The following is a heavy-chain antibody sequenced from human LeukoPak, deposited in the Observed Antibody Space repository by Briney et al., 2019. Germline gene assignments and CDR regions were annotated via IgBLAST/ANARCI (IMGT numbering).Heavy chain of an antibody. CDR1: GFTFSSSA. Sequence: GGSLRLSCAASGFTFSSSAMSWVRQAPGKGLEWVSVFYVGGATYYADSVKGRFTISRDNSENTLYLQMKSLRAEDTAVYYCARGDGYNFFDYWGQGTLVTVSS. J-gene: IGHJ4*02. V-gene: IGHV3-23*03. CDR3: ARGDGYNFFDY. D-gene: IGHD5-24*01. CDR2: FYVGGAT.